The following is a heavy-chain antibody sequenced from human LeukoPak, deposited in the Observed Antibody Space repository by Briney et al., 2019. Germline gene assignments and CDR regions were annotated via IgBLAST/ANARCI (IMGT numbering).Heavy chain of an antibody. J-gene: IGHJ3*02. CDR1: GGSISSGSYY. V-gene: IGHV4-61*02. CDR2: IYTWGST. CDR3: ARDRGGNDAFDI. D-gene: IGHD3-10*01. Sequence: SQTLSLTCAVSGGSISSGSYYWSWIRQPAGKGLEWIGRIYTWGSTNYNPSLKSRVTISVDTSKNQFSLKLSSVTAADTAVYYCARDRGGNDAFDIWGQGTMVTVSS.